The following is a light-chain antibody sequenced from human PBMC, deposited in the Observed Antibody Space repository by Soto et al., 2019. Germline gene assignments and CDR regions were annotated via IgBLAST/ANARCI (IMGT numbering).Light chain of an antibody. J-gene: IGKJ5*01. V-gene: IGKV1-12*01. CDR1: QGIIRW. CDR2: GAS. Sequence: DIQMTQSPSFVSASVGDRVTITCRASQGIIRWLAWYQQRPGKAPELLIYGASSLRSGVPSRFSGSGSGTDFTLTISSLQPDDFATCYCQQANGFPLNFGQGTRLEIK. CDR3: QQANGFPLN.